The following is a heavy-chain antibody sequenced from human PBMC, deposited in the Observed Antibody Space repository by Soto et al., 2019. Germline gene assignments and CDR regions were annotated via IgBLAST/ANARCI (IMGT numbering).Heavy chain of an antibody. V-gene: IGHV4-61*01. CDR1: GGSVSSGSYY. CDR3: ARNAIAAKFFDY. Sequence: QVQLQESGPGLVKPSETLSLTCIVSGGSVSSGSYYWSWIRQPPGKGLEWIGYSYYSGSSNYNPSLKSRVPISIDTSKNQFSLKLTSVTAADTAVYYCARNAIAAKFFDYWGQGTLVTVSS. J-gene: IGHJ4*01. CDR2: SYYSGSS. D-gene: IGHD6-13*01.